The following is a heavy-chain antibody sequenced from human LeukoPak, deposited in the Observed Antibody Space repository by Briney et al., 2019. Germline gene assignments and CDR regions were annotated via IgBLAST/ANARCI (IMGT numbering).Heavy chain of an antibody. CDR2: VYHSGST. Sequence: SETLSLTCAVSGGSISSTNWWSWVRQPPGKGLEWIGEVYHSGSTNYSPSLQSRVTISVDKSKNQFSLKLSSVTAADTAVYYFARDREIHYYDSSGYNPAEGAYFDYWGQGTLVTVSS. D-gene: IGHD3-22*01. CDR3: ARDREIHYYDSSGYNPAEGAYFDY. J-gene: IGHJ4*02. V-gene: IGHV4-4*02. CDR1: GGSISSTNW.